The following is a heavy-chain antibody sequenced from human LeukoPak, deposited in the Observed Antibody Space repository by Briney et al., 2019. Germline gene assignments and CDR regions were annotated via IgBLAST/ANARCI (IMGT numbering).Heavy chain of an antibody. V-gene: IGHV3-21*01. CDR1: GFTFSSYS. D-gene: IGHD2-15*01. CDR2: ISSSSSYI. J-gene: IGHJ3*02. CDR3: TTLLAATPLYI. Sequence: GGSLRLSCAASGFTFSSYSMNWVRQAPGKGLEWVSSISSSSSYIYYADSVKGRFTISRDNAKNSLYLQMNSLRADDTAVYYSTTLLAATPLYIWGQGTMVTVSS.